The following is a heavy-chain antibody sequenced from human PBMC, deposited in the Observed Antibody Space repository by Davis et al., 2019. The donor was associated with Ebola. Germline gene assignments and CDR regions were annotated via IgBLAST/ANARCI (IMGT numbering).Heavy chain of an antibody. V-gene: IGHV3-74*01. CDR3: ARAQFPTTSDH. Sequence: GESLKISCAASGFAFSSYSMNWVRQAPGKGLVWLSRINSDGSTTGYADSVKGRFTISRDNAKNSLYLQMNSLRAEDTAVYYCARAQFPTTSDHWGQGTLVTVSS. J-gene: IGHJ4*02. CDR2: INSDGSTT. CDR1: GFAFSSYS. D-gene: IGHD1-1*01.